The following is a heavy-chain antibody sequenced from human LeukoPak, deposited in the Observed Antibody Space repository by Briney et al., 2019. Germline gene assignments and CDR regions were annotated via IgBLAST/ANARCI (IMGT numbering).Heavy chain of an antibody. J-gene: IGHJ4*02. V-gene: IGHV3-23*01. D-gene: IGHD3-3*01. CDR3: AKDSTIFGGFDY. CDR2: ISGSGGST. CDR1: GFTFSSYA. Sequence: GGSLRLSCAASGFTFSSYAMSWVRQAPGKGLEWVSAISGSGGSTYYVDSVKGRFTISRDNSKNTLYLQMNSLRAEGTAVYYCAKDSTIFGGFDYWGQGTLVTVSS.